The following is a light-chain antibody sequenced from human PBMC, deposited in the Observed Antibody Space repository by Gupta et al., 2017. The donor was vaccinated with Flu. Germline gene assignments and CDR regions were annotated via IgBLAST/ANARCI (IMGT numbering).Light chain of an antibody. CDR3: RIWHDSAWV. V-gene: IGLV5-45*02. Sequence: CTLRSDINMETYRIYGYQQKPGRPPHLLLRYKSDADNEQGSGVPGRFSGFKDASANVGILLIAGLQADDEADYYCRIWHDSAWVFGGGTKLTVL. CDR1: SDINMETYR. J-gene: IGLJ3*02. CDR2: YKSDADN.